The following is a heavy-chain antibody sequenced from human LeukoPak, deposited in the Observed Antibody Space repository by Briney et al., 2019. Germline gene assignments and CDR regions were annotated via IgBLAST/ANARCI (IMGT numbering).Heavy chain of an antibody. Sequence: SETLSLTCTVSGGSISSYYWSWIRQPPGKGLEWIGYIYYSGSTNNNPSLKSRVTISVDTSKNQFSLKLNSVTAADTAVYYCARAPPYNWNYLKYYYYMDVWGKGTTVTVSS. CDR1: GGSISSYY. V-gene: IGHV4-59*01. D-gene: IGHD1-7*01. J-gene: IGHJ6*03. CDR3: ARAPPYNWNYLKYYYYMDV. CDR2: IYYSGST.